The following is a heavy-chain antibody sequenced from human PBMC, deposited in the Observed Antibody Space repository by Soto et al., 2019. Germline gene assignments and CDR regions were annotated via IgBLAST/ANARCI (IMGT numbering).Heavy chain of an antibody. CDR2: IYHSGST. V-gene: IGHV4-30-2*01. CDR1: GAHINIGGYA. J-gene: IGHJ4*02. CDR3: ARARGGIVVY. D-gene: IGHD6-19*01. Sequence: PSQSMSLASAACGAHINIGGYAARWIRQPPGKGLEWIGYIYHSGSTYYNPSLKSRVTISVDRSKNQFSLKLSSVTAADTAVYYCARARGGIVVYWGQGTLVTVSS.